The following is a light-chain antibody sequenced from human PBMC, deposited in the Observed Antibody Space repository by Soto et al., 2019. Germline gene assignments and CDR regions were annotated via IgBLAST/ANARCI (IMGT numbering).Light chain of an antibody. Sequence: QSVLTQPPSASGTPGQRVTISCSGSNSNIGRNNVNWYQQFPGAAPNLLIHSDNQRPSGVPDRFSGSRSGTSASLAISGLQSEDEADYYCAAWDESPNVPVFGGGTKLTVL. CDR1: NSNIGRNN. J-gene: IGLJ3*02. CDR2: SDN. V-gene: IGLV1-44*01. CDR3: AAWDESPNVPV.